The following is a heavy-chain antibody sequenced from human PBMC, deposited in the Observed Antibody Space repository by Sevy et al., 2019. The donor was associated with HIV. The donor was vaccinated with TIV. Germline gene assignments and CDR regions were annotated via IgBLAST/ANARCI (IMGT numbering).Heavy chain of an antibody. CDR2: IYYSGST. CDR1: GGSISSGGDY. Sequence: SETLSLTCTVSGGSISSGGDYWSWIRQHPGKGLEWIGYIYYSGSTYYNPSLKSRVTISVDTSKNQFSLKLSSVTAADTAVYYCARTYYDILTGYYRLGHFDYWGQGTLVTVSS. D-gene: IGHD3-9*01. V-gene: IGHV4-31*03. CDR3: ARTYYDILTGYYRLGHFDY. J-gene: IGHJ4*02.